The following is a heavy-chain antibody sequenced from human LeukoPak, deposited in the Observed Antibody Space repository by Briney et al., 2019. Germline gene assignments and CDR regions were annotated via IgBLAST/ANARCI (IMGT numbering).Heavy chain of an antibody. V-gene: IGHV3-21*01. Sequence: GGSLRLSCAASGFTFSSYSMTWVRQAPGKGLEWVSSISSSSSYIYYADSVKGRFTISRDNAKNSLYLQMNSLRAEDTAVYYCARVGATGPIDYWGQGTLVTASS. D-gene: IGHD1-1*01. CDR3: ARVGATGPIDY. CDR1: GFTFSSYS. CDR2: ISSSSSYI. J-gene: IGHJ4*02.